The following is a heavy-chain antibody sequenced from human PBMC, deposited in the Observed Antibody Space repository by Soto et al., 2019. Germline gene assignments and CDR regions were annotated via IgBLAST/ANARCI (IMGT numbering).Heavy chain of an antibody. CDR2: ISGSGGST. CDR1: GFTFSSYA. CDR3: AKMFYYYYGMDV. J-gene: IGHJ6*02. D-gene: IGHD3-10*02. V-gene: IGHV3-23*01. Sequence: GGSLRLSCAASGFTFSSYAMSWVRQAPGKGLEWVSAISGSGGSTYYADSVRGRFTISRDNSKNTLYLQMNSLRAEDTAVYYCAKMFYYYYGMDVWGQGTTVTVSS.